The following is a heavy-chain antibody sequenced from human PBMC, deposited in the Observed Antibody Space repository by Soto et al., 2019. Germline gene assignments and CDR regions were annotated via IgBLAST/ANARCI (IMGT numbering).Heavy chain of an antibody. CDR1: GYPFTSYG. V-gene: IGHV1-18*01. CDR2: ISADNGNT. Sequence: QVQLVQSGAEVKKPGASVKVSCKASGYPFTSYGISWVRQAPGQGLEWMGWISADNGNTNDAQKLQGRVTMTTDTSMSTAYIELRSLRSDDTAVYSCARYPPPPREWCHGTLVSGSA. CDR3: ARYPPPPRE. J-gene: IGHJ4*01.